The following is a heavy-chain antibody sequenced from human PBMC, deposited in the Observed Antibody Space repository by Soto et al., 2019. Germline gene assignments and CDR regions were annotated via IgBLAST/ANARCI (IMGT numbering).Heavy chain of an antibody. Sequence: VSGGSTSNGKYFWTWIRQHPGKGLEWIGYIYYSGITYYNPSLKSRVTISVDTSKNQFSLKLSSVTAADTAVYYCARSIESWGQGTLITVSS. CDR1: GGSTSNGKYF. J-gene: IGHJ5*01. V-gene: IGHV4-31*02. CDR3: ARSIES. CDR2: IYYSGIT.